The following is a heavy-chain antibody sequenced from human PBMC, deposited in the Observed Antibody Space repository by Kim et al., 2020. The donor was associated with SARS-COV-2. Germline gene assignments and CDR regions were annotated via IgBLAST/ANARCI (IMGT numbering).Heavy chain of an antibody. Sequence: GGSLRLSCAASGFTFSSYGMHWVRQAPGKGLEWVAVIWYDGSNKYYADSVKGRFTISRDNSKNTLYLQMNSLRAEDTAVYYCARGESDYYYGSGSDYTDAFEIWGQGTMVTVSS. V-gene: IGHV3-33*01. CDR3: ARGESDYYYGSGSDYTDAFEI. CDR2: IWYDGSNK. CDR1: GFTFSSYG. J-gene: IGHJ3*02. D-gene: IGHD3-10*01.